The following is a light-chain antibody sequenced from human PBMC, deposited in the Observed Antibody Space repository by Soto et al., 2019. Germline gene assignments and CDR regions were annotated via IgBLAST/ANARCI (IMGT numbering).Light chain of an antibody. V-gene: IGKV4-1*01. Sequence: DTVMTQSPDSLAVSLGERATINCKSSQSVLYSSNNKNYLAWYQQKPGQPPKLLIHWASTRQSGVPDRISGSGSATDFTLTISSLQAEDVAVYYCQQYYVTPQTFGQGTKVEIK. J-gene: IGKJ1*01. CDR2: WAS. CDR3: QQYYVTPQT. CDR1: QSVLYSSNNKNY.